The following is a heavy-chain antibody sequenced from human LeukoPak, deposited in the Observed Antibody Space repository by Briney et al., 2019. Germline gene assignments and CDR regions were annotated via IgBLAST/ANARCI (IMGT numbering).Heavy chain of an antibody. CDR1: GFTYSSYS. D-gene: IGHD3-10*01. CDR2: ISSSSSYI. CDR3: ARAYMVRGVIIWDGDNNWFDP. Sequence: KPGGSLRPXCAASGFTYSSYSMNWVRRAPGKGLEWVSSISSSSSYIYYADSVKGRFTISRDNAKNSLYLQMNSLRAEDTAVYYCARAYMVRGVIIWDGDNNWFDPWGQGTLVTVSS. J-gene: IGHJ5*02. V-gene: IGHV3-21*01.